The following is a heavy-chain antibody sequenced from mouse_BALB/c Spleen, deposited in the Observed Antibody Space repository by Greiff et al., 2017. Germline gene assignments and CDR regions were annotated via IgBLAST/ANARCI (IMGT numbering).Heavy chain of an antibody. D-gene: IGHD2-4*01. J-gene: IGHJ3*01. CDR1: GFSLTSYG. CDR2: IWSGGST. Sequence: VQLQQSGPGLVQPSQSLSITCTVSGFSLTSYGVHWVRQSPGKGLEWLGVIWSGGSTDYNAAFISRLSISKDNSKCQVFFKMNSLQADDTAIYYCARNSGYYDHAGFAYWGQGTLVTVSA. V-gene: IGHV2-4-1*01. CDR3: ARNSGYYDHAGFAY.